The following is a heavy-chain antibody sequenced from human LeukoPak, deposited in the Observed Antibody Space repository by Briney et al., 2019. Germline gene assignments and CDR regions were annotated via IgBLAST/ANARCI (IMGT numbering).Heavy chain of an antibody. Sequence: PGASLRLSCAASGFIFRNYAMSWVRQAPGKGLEWVSAITGSGDTTYYAGSVKGRFTISRDNSKNTLYVEMNTLRAEDTAVYYCAKWGYYDILTGYYVSDFWGQGTLVTVSS. J-gene: IGHJ4*02. D-gene: IGHD3-9*01. CDR3: AKWGYYDILTGYYVSDF. CDR1: GFIFRNYA. CDR2: ITGSGDTT. V-gene: IGHV3-23*01.